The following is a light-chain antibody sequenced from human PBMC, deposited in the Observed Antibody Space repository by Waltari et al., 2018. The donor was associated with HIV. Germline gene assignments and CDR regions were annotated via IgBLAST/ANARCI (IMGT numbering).Light chain of an antibody. J-gene: IGLJ2*01. CDR2: RNY. CDR3: AAWDDSLSGRGV. CDR1: SSNIGSKY. Sequence: QSVLTQPPSASGTPGQRVTISCSGSSSNIGSKYVYWYQQLPGTAPKLLIYRNYQRPSGVPDRFFGSKSGTSASLAISGLRSEDEADYYCAAWDDSLSGRGVFGGGTKLTVL. V-gene: IGLV1-47*01.